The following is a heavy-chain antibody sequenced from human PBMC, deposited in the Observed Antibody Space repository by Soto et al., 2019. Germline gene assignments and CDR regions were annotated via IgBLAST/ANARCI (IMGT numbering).Heavy chain of an antibody. CDR1: GFTFRMYA. V-gene: IGHV3-30*18. CDR3: AKDRVESGLGEVDY. D-gene: IGHD3-16*01. CDR2: ISYDGSKN. Sequence: VQLLESGGGLVHPGGSLRLSCAASGFTFRMYAMSWVRQAPGKGLEWVAVISYDGSKNYYIQSVKGRFTISRDNSKNTLYLQMNNLGPEDTAVYYCAKDRVESGLGEVDYWGQGTLVTVSS. J-gene: IGHJ4*02.